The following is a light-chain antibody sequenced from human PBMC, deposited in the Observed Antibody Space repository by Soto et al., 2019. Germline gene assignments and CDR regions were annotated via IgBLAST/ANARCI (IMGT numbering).Light chain of an antibody. Sequence: DIQMTQSHSTLSASVGDRVTITCRASQSISSWLAWYQQKPGKAPKLLIYDASSLESGVPSRFSGSGSGTEFTLTISSLQPDGFATYYCQQYNSYSQAFGQGTKVDIK. J-gene: IGKJ1*01. CDR2: DAS. CDR1: QSISSW. V-gene: IGKV1-5*01. CDR3: QQYNSYSQA.